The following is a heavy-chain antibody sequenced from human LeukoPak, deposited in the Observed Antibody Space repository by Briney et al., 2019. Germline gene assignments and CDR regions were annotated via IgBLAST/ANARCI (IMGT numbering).Heavy chain of an antibody. Sequence: GASLRLSCAASGSTFSSFNMNWVRQAPGKAMEWVSSITSSGTHIFYADSVRGRFTISRDNAKNSLYLQMDSLRPDDTAVYYCARTKFCSGSVTHYMCRFDPWGQGTLVTVSS. CDR2: ITSSGTHI. V-gene: IGHV3-21*01. D-gene: IGHD3-10*01. J-gene: IGHJ5*02. CDR1: GSTFSSFN. CDR3: ARTKFCSGSVTHYMCRFDP.